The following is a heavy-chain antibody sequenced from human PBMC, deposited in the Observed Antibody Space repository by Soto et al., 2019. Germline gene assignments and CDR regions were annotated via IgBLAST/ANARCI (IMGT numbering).Heavy chain of an antibody. CDR2: IWFDRIKK. V-gene: IGHV3-33*01. D-gene: IGHD6-13*01. J-gene: IGHJ6*02. Sequence: AGSLRLSCAASGFTFSSYGMHWVHQAPRHGLGWVAVIWFDRIKKYYAGSGKGRHTFPRGNSNNTLYRQMNSLRAEDTAVYYCARAVPHSGSREDCGYYYGMDVWGQGTTVTVSS. CDR3: ARAVPHSGSREDCGYYYGMDV. CDR1: GFTFSSYG.